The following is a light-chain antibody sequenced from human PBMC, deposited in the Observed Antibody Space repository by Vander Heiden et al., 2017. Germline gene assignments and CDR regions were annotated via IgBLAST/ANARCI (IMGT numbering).Light chain of an antibody. Sequence: QSVLTQPPPVSAAPGQKVTISCSGSSSNIGNNYVSWYQQLPGTAPKLLIYENNKRPSGIPDRFSGSKSGTSATLGITGLQTGDEADYYCGTWDSSLSAGVFGGGTKLTGL. CDR3: GTWDSSLSAGV. J-gene: IGLJ3*02. V-gene: IGLV1-51*02. CDR2: ENN. CDR1: SSNIGNNY.